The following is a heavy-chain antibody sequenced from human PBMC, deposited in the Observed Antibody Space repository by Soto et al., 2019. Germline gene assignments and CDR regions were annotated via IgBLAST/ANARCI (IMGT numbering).Heavy chain of an antibody. CDR3: ATSPHCSGHNCYLTWNY. Sequence: GESLKISCKASGYNFPSYWIGWVRQMPGKGLEWMGIIYPGDSDTRYSPSFQGQVTISADKSNTTAFLQWTSLKASDTAMYYCATSPHCSGHNCYLTWNYWGQGTLVTVSS. J-gene: IGHJ4*02. V-gene: IGHV5-51*01. CDR2: IYPGDSDT. D-gene: IGHD2-15*01. CDR1: GYNFPSYW.